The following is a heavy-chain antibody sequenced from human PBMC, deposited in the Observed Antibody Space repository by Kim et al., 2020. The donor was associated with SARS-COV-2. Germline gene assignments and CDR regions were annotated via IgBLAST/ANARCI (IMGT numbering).Heavy chain of an antibody. D-gene: IGHD3-3*01. CDR2: IYYSGST. V-gene: IGHV4-39*01. CDR3: ASCGGGVYDFWSGYYSHTIGNWFDP. CDR1: GGSISSSSYY. J-gene: IGHJ5*02. Sequence: SETLSLTCTVSGGSISSSSYYWGWIRQPPGKGLEWIGSIYYSGSTYYNPSLKSRVTISVDTSKNQFSLKLSSVTAADTAVYYCASCGGGVYDFWSGYYSHTIGNWFDPWGQGTLVTVSS.